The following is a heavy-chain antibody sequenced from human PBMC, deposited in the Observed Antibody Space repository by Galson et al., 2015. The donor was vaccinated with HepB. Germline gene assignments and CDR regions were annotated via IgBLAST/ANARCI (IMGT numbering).Heavy chain of an antibody. CDR1: GYTFTGYY. CDR3: ARDAIYWESSFDHWFFDL. J-gene: IGHJ2*01. Sequence: SVKVSCKASGYTFTGYYMHWVRQAPGQGLEWIGRINPNSGATGYAQKFRGRVTMTRDRSVRTAYMEVTSLKSDDTAIYYCARDAIYWESSFDHWFFDLWGRGTLVIVSS. CDR2: INPNSGAT. V-gene: IGHV1-2*06. D-gene: IGHD1-26*01.